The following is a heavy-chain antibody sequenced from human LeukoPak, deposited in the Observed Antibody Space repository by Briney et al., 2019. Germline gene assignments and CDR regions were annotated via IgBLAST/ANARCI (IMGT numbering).Heavy chain of an antibody. CDR1: GGSISSYY. D-gene: IGHD3-22*01. CDR2: IYTSGST. V-gene: IGHV4-4*07. J-gene: IGHJ5*02. Sequence: KTSETLSLTCTVSGGSISSYYWSWIRQPAGKGLEWIGRIYTSGSTNYNPSLKSRVTISVDTSKNQFSLKLSSVTAADTAVYYRARARCGYSYGLSCSYGSYYYDSRPSGYNWFDPWGQGTLVTVSS. CDR3: ARARCGYSYGLSCSYGSYYYDSRPSGYNWFDP.